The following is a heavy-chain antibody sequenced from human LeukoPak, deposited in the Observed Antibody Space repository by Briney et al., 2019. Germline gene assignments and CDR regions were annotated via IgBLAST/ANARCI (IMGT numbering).Heavy chain of an antibody. Sequence: SETLSLTCTVSGGSIRNYYWSWIRQPPGRGLEWMGRIYYSGSTKYNPSLKSRVTISVDTSKHQFSLKLSSVTAADTAVYFCARVVYSFGAWYFDYWGQGALVTVSS. J-gene: IGHJ4*02. D-gene: IGHD5-18*01. V-gene: IGHV4-59*01. CDR3: ARVVYSFGAWYFDY. CDR2: IYYSGST. CDR1: GGSIRNYY.